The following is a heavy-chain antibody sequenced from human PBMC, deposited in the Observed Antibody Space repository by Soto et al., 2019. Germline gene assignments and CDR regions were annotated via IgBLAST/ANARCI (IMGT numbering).Heavy chain of an antibody. CDR1: GFTFSAYW. J-gene: IGHJ6*02. CDR3: AKDRSDYAPNYSGLDV. V-gene: IGHV3-74*03. CDR2: SNTDGTAT. Sequence: GGSLRLSCAASGFTFSAYWMHWVRQAPGKGLVWVSRSNTDGTATTYADSVEGRFTISRDISKNTLYLQMNSLRAEDTAVYFCAKDRSDYAPNYSGLDVWGQGTTVTVSS. D-gene: IGHD4-17*01.